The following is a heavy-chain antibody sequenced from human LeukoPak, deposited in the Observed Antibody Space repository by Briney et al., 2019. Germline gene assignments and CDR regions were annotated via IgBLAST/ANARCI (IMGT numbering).Heavy chain of an antibody. D-gene: IGHD1-26*01. CDR1: GFTFNSYG. V-gene: IGHV3-30*18. Sequence: PGGSLRLSCAASGFTFNSYGMHWVRQAPGKGLEWVAVISYDGTYKDYADSVKGRFTISRDNSKNTLYLEMNSLRAEDTAVYYCAKDRAGGVGDEAFDYWGQGTLVTVSS. J-gene: IGHJ4*02. CDR2: ISYDGTYK. CDR3: AKDRAGGVGDEAFDY.